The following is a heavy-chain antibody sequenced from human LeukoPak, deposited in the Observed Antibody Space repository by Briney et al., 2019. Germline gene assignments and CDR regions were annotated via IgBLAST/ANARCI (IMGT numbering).Heavy chain of an antibody. V-gene: IGHV1-18*04. CDR1: GYTFINYG. J-gene: IGHJ4*02. CDR2: ISGYNGNT. D-gene: IGHD6-13*01. CDR3: ARVGITAAFFDY. Sequence: TVKVSCKASGYTFINYGISWVPQAPGQALEWMGWISGYNGNTKYAQKLQGRVTMTTDTPTSTAYMELRSLRSDDTAIYYCARVGITAAFFDYWGQGTLVTVSS.